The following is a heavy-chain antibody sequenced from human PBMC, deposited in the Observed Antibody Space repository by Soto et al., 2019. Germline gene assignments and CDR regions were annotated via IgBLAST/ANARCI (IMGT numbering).Heavy chain of an antibody. J-gene: IGHJ4*02. CDR3: ACSEPYYYDSSGYSNFDY. Sequence: GGSLRLSCAASGFTFSSYGMHWVRQAPGKGLEWVAVISYDGSNKYYADSVKGRFTISRDNSKNTLYLQMNSLRAEDTAVYYCACSEPYYYDSSGYSNFDYWGQETLVTVSS. V-gene: IGHV3-30*03. CDR2: ISYDGSNK. CDR1: GFTFSSYG. D-gene: IGHD3-22*01.